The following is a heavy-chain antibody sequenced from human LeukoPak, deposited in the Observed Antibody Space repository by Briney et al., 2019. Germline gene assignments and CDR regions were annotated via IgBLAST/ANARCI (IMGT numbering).Heavy chain of an antibody. CDR1: GFTFSSYS. Sequence: PGGSLRLSCVASGFTFSSYSMNWVRQAPGKGLEWVSSTSSSSSYKYYTDSVKGRFTISRDNAKNSLYLQMNSLRAEDTAVYYCARSAAGTYYWGQGTLVTVSS. D-gene: IGHD1-1*01. CDR3: ARSAAGTYY. CDR2: TSSSSSYK. V-gene: IGHV3-21*01. J-gene: IGHJ4*02.